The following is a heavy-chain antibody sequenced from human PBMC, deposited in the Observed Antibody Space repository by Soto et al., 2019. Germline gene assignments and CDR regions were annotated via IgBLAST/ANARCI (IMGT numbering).Heavy chain of an antibody. CDR1: GGSISSYY. CDR3: ARSYYYDSSGYYSDAFDI. J-gene: IGHJ3*02. Sequence: QVQLQESGPGLVKPSETLSLTCTVSGGSISSYYWSWIRQPPGKGLEWIGYIYYSGSTNYNPSLKSRVTISVDTSKNQFSLKLSSVTAADTAVYYCARSYYYDSSGYYSDAFDIWGQGTMVTVSS. V-gene: IGHV4-59*01. D-gene: IGHD3-22*01. CDR2: IYYSGST.